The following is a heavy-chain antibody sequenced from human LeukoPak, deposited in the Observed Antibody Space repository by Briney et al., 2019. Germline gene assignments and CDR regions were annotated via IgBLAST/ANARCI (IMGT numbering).Heavy chain of an antibody. J-gene: IGHJ3*02. V-gene: IGHV4-59*08. D-gene: IGHD3-10*01. CDR3: ASRDPAGVFDI. CDR1: GGSISSYY. CDR2: IYYSGST. Sequence: SETLSLTCTVSGGSISSYYWSWIRQPPGKELEWIGYIYYSGSTNYNPSLKSRVTISVDTSKNQFSLKLSSVTAADTAAYYCASRDPAGVFDIWGQGTMVTVSS.